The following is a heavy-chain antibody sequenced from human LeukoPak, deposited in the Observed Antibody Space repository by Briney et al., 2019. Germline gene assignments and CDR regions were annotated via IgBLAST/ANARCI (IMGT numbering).Heavy chain of an antibody. CDR3: ARDILEEPCAIDY. CDR1: GFTFSSYG. D-gene: IGHD1-14*01. Sequence: GGSLRLSCAASGFTFSSYGMHWVRQAPGKGLEWVAVIWYDGGNKYYADSVKGRFTISRDNSKNTLYLQMNSLRAEDTAVYYCARDILEEPCAIDYWGQGTLVTVSS. V-gene: IGHV3-33*01. CDR2: IWYDGGNK. J-gene: IGHJ4*02.